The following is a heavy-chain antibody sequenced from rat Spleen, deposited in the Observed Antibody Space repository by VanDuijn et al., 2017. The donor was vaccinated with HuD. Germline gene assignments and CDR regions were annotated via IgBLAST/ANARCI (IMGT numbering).Heavy chain of an antibody. CDR2: ISTRGGST. Sequence: EVQLVESGGGLVQPGRSVRLSCAASGFTFSNFPMAWVRQAPTKGLEWVATISTRGGSTYYRDSVKGRFTISRDNAKGTLSLQMDSLRSEDTATYYCSRTMGITYDYFHSWGQGVMVTVSS. CDR1: GFTFSNFP. J-gene: IGHJ2*01. V-gene: IGHV5-46*01. CDR3: SRTMGITYDYFHS. D-gene: IGHD1-9*01.